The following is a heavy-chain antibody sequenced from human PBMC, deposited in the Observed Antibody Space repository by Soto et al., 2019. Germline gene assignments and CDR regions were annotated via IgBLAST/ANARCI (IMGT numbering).Heavy chain of an antibody. V-gene: IGHV3-33*01. CDR2: IWYDGSNK. CDR3: ARDKKMATIKHYYGMDV. Sequence: GGSLRLSCAASGFTFSSYVMHWVRQSPGKGLEWVAVIWYDGSNKYYADSVKGRFTISRDNSKNTLYLQMNSLRAEDTAVYYCARDKKMATIKHYYGMDVWGQGTTVTVSS. D-gene: IGHD5-12*01. J-gene: IGHJ6*02. CDR1: GFTFSSYV.